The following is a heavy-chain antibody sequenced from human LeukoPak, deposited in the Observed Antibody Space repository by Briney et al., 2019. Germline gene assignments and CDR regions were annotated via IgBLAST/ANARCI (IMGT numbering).Heavy chain of an antibody. Sequence: PGGSLRLSCAASGFTFSSYSMNWVRQAPGKGLEWVSSISSSSSYIYYADSVKGRFTISRDNAKNSLYLQMNSLRAEDTAVYYCARDRGYSYGLIDYWGQGTLVTVSS. CDR2: ISSSSSYI. V-gene: IGHV3-21*01. CDR3: ARDRGYSYGLIDY. CDR1: GFTFSSYS. J-gene: IGHJ4*02. D-gene: IGHD5-18*01.